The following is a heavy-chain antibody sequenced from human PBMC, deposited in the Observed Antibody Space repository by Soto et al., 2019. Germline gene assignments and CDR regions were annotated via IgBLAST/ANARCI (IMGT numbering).Heavy chain of an antibody. CDR1: GYTFGTSG. CDR3: ARAGHYYDSSGYAN. Sequence: QVKLVQSGAEVKKPGTSMKVSCNASGYTFGTSGISWIRQAPGQGLEWMGWISAYNGNTNYEQKLQDRVTMTTDTSTNTAYLELRSLRSDDTAVYYCARAGHYYDSSGYANWGQGTLVTVSS. J-gene: IGHJ4*02. D-gene: IGHD3-22*01. V-gene: IGHV1-18*01. CDR2: ISAYNGNT.